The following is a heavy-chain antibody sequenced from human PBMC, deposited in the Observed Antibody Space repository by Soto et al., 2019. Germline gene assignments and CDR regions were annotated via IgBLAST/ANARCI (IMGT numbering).Heavy chain of an antibody. CDR3: AKPGRDYTDSPNDY. CDR2: ISYDGTTK. V-gene: IGHV3-30*18. J-gene: IGHJ4*02. Sequence: QVQLVESGGGVVQPGRSLRLSCVVSGFTFSRYAMHWVRQAPGKGLEWVALISYDGTTKFYTDSVKGRFSISRDNSKNTLYVHMDSLRPEDTAVYYCAKPGRDYTDSPNDYWGQGTRVTVSS. D-gene: IGHD4-4*01. CDR1: GFTFSRYA.